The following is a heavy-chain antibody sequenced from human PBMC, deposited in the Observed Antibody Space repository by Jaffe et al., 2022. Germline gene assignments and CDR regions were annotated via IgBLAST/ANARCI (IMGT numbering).Heavy chain of an antibody. J-gene: IGHJ3*02. CDR1: GFTFSTYW. V-gene: IGHV3-7*01. Sequence: EVQVVESGGDLVQPGGSLRLSCEASGFTFSTYWMTWVRQAPGQGLEWVANIKPDGSEGYYMDSVKGRFTISRDNAKNSLYLQMNSLRDEDTALYYCARYGYVAGCDIWGQGTVVTVSS. CDR2: IKPDGSEG. D-gene: IGHD3-9*01. CDR3: ARYGYVAGCDI.